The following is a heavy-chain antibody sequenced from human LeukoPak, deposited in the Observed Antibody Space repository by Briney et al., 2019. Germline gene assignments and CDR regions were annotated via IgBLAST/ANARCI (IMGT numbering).Heavy chain of an antibody. V-gene: IGHV3-33*01. D-gene: IGHD3-22*01. J-gene: IGHJ4*02. CDR2: IWYDGSNK. CDR1: GFTFSSYG. CDR3: AIGAGSGYSYYFDY. Sequence: PGGSLRLSCAASGFTFSSYGMHWVRQAPGKGLEWVAVIWYDGSNKYYADSVKGRFTISRDNSKNTLYLQMNSLRAEDTAVYYCAIGAGSGYSYYFDYWGQGTLVTVSS.